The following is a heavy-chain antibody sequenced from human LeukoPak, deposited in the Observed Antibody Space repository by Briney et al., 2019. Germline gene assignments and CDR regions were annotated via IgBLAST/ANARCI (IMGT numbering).Heavy chain of an antibody. CDR1: GFTFSSYA. Sequence: GGSLRLSCAASGFTFSSYAMHWVRQAPGKGLEWVAVISYDGSNKYYADSVRGRFTTSRDNSKNTLYLQMNSLRAEDTAVYYCARGLIVVVVAAATLYARDYYYGMDVWGQGTTVTVSS. V-gene: IGHV3-30-3*01. CDR2: ISYDGSNK. CDR3: ARGLIVVVVAAATLYARDYYYGMDV. J-gene: IGHJ6*02. D-gene: IGHD2-15*01.